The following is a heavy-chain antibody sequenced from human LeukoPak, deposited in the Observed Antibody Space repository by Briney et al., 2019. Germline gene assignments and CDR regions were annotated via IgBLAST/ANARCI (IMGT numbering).Heavy chain of an antibody. CDR1: GGSFSGYY. CDR3: ARLLSLGFDY. D-gene: IGHD2/OR15-2a*01. V-gene: IGHV4-34*01. Sequence: PSETLSLTCAVYGGSFSGYYWSWIRQPPGKGLEWIGEINHSGSTNYNPSLKSRVTISVDTSKNQFSLKLSSVTAADTAVYYCARLLSLGFDYWGQGTLVTVSS. CDR2: INHSGST. J-gene: IGHJ4*02.